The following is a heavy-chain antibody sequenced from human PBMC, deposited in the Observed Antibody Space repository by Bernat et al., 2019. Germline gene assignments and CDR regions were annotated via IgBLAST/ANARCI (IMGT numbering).Heavy chain of an antibody. CDR1: GFTFSSYA. D-gene: IGHD1-1*01. Sequence: EVQLLESGGGLVQPGGSLRLSCAASGFTFSSYAMSWVRQAPGKGLEWVSAISGSGGSTYSPDSVKGRFTISRDNSKNTLYLQMNSLRAEDTAVYYCAKDAYNWNEGSVPLDAFDIWGQGTMVTVSS. CDR3: AKDAYNWNEGSVPLDAFDI. CDR2: ISGSGGST. V-gene: IGHV3-23*01. J-gene: IGHJ3*02.